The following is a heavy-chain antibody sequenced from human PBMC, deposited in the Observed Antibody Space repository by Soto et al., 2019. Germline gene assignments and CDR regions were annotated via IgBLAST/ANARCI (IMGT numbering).Heavy chain of an antibody. CDR3: ARALRYFDWLGGEYYYYYMDV. J-gene: IGHJ6*03. D-gene: IGHD3-9*01. Sequence: ASVKVSCKSSGYTFTSCDINWVRQATGQGLEWMGWMNPNSGNTGYAQKFQGRVTMTRNTSISTAYMELSSLRSEDTAVYYCARALRYFDWLGGEYYYYYMDVWG. V-gene: IGHV1-8*01. CDR1: GYTFTSCD. CDR2: MNPNSGNT.